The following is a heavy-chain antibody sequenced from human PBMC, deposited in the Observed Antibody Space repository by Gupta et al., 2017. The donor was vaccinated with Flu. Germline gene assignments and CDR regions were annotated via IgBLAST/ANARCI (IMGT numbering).Heavy chain of an antibody. D-gene: IGHD3-10*01. CDR3: ARGRDGSGSSCTWFDP. J-gene: IGHJ5*02. Sequence: QVQLQESGPGLVKPLQTLSLTSAVSGGSISSGGYYCNLIRQHPGKGLEWIGYIYYSGSTYYNPSLKSRVTISVDTSKNQFSLKLSSVTAADTAGYYCARGRDGSGSSCTWFDPWGQGTLVTVSS. CDR1: GGSISSGGYY. V-gene: IGHV4-31*11. CDR2: IYYSGST.